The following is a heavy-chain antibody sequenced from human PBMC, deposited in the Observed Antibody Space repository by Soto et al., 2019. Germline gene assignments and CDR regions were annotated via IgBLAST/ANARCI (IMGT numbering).Heavy chain of an antibody. CDR1: GYSFTSYW. V-gene: IGHV5-51*01. D-gene: IGHD3-22*01. CDR2: IYPGDSDT. CDR3: ARHDSSGTTVYYYYYGMDV. J-gene: IGHJ6*02. Sequence: GESLKISCKGSGYSFTSYWIGWVRQMPGKGLEWMGIIYPGDSDTRYSPSFQGQVTISADKSISTAYLQWSSLKASDTAMYYCARHDSSGTTVYYYYYGMDVWGQGTTVTVSS.